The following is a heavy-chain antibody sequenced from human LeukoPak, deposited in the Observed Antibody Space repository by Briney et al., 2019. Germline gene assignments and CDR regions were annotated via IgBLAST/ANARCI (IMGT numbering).Heavy chain of an antibody. J-gene: IGHJ4*02. D-gene: IGHD6-13*01. CDR1: SYSFTSYW. CDR2: IYPGDSDT. V-gene: IGHV5-51*01. Sequence: AESPQISCKGSSYSFTSYWIGWVRQMPRKGLEWMVIIYPGDSDTRYSPSFQGQVTISADKSISTAYLQWSSLKASDTAMYYCATRGSSSAPLYWGEGTLVTVSS. CDR3: ATRGSSSAPLY.